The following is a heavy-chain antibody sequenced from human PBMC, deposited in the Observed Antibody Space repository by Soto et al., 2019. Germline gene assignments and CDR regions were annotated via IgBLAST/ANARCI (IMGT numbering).Heavy chain of an antibody. V-gene: IGHV3-23*01. CDR3: ALHHYYDSSGYLDY. CDR1: GFTFSSYA. Sequence: EVQLLESGGGLVQPGGSLRLSCAASGFTFSSYAMSWVRQAPGKGLEWVSAISGSGGSTYYADSVKGRFTISRDNSKNTRYLQMNSLRAEDTAVYYCALHHYYDSSGYLDYWGQGTLVTVSS. D-gene: IGHD3-22*01. CDR2: ISGSGGST. J-gene: IGHJ4*02.